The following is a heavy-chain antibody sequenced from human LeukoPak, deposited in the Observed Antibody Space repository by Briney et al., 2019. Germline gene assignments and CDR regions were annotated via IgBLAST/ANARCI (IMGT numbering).Heavy chain of an antibody. CDR1: GFTFSGSA. J-gene: IGHJ4*02. CDR3: TSGRGYDGNMDY. CDR2: IRSKANSYAT. V-gene: IGHV3-73*01. D-gene: IGHD4-23*01. Sequence: GGSLRLSCAASGFTFSGSAMHWVRQASGEGLEWVGRIRSKANSYATAYAASVKGRFTISRDDSKNTAYLQMNSLKTEDTAVYYCTSGRGYDGNMDYWGQGTLVTVSS.